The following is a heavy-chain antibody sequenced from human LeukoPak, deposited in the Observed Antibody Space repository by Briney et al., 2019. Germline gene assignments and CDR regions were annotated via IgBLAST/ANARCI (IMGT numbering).Heavy chain of an antibody. D-gene: IGHD6-13*01. CDR3: ARVPEVYSSSWYTPSYYYYMDV. CDR2: IYHSGST. V-gene: IGHV4-4*02. Sequence: SETLSLTCAVSGGSISSSNWWSWVRQPPGKGLEWIGEIYHSGSTNYNPSLKSRVTISVDTSKNQFSLKLSSVTAADTAVYYCARVPEVYSSSWYTPSYYYYMDVWGKGTTVTISS. CDR1: GGSISSSNW. J-gene: IGHJ6*03.